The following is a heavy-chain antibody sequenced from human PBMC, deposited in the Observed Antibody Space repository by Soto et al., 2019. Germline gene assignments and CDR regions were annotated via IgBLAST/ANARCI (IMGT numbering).Heavy chain of an antibody. CDR3: ARALDSWHNWFDP. V-gene: IGHV3-48*03. Sequence: LRLSCAASGFTFSSYEMNWVRQAPGKGLEWVSYISSSGSTIYYADSVRGRFTISRDNAKNSLYLQMNSLRAEDTAVYYCARALDSWHNWFDPWGQGTLVTVSS. D-gene: IGHD6-13*01. J-gene: IGHJ5*02. CDR2: ISSSGSTI. CDR1: GFTFSSYE.